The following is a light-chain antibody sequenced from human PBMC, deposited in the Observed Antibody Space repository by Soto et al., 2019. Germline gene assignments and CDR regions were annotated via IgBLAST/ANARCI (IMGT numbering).Light chain of an antibody. V-gene: IGLV2-23*02. CDR2: EVT. CDR3: CSYAGSSTLGV. CDR1: SSDLGSHNL. J-gene: IGLJ3*02. Sequence: QSALTQPASVSGSPGQSITISCTGTSSDLGSHNLVSWYQQRPAKVPKLIIYEVTKRPSGVSNRFSGSKSGNTASLTISGLQAEDEADYYCCSYAGSSTLGVFGGGTKLTVL.